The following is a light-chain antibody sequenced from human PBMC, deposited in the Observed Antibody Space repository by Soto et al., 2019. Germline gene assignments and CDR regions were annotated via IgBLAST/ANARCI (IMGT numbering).Light chain of an antibody. CDR3: QQYRTSRT. CDR1: QSFSVSS. V-gene: IGKV3-20*01. J-gene: IGKJ1*01. Sequence: IVLPQSPGTLSLSPGERATLSCRASQSFSVSSLAWYQQRPGQPPRLLIYAASRRATGIPVRFSGSGSETDFSLTISRLEPEDFAVYFCQQYRTSRTFGQGTKVDIK. CDR2: AAS.